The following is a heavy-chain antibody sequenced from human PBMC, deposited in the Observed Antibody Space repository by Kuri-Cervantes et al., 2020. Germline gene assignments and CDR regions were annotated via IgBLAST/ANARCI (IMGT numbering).Heavy chain of an antibody. D-gene: IGHD3-10*01. Sequence: ASVKVSCKASGYTFTSYGISWVRQAPGQGLEWMGWISAYNGNTNYAQKLQGRVTMTTDTSASTAYMELSSLRSEDTAVYYCARDLRRYYGSGNFDYWGQGTLVTVSS. CDR3: ARDLRRYYGSGNFDY. CDR1: GYTFTSYG. CDR2: ISAYNGNT. V-gene: IGHV1-18*01. J-gene: IGHJ4*02.